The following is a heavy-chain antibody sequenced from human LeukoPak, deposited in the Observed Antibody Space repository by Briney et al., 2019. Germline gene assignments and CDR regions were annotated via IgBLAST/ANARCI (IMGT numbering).Heavy chain of an antibody. V-gene: IGHV3-74*01. Sequence: GGSLRLSCAASGFTLTSYWMHWVRQAPGKGLVWVSRIKTDGSSTNYADSVKGRFTISRDNAKNTLYLQMNSLRAEDTAVYYCARERGYVMDYWGQGTLVTVSS. CDR1: GFTLTSYW. J-gene: IGHJ4*02. D-gene: IGHD5-12*01. CDR2: IKTDGSST. CDR3: ARERGYVMDY.